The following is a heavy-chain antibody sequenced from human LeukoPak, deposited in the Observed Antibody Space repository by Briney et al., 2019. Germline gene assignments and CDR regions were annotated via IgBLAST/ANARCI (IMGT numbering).Heavy chain of an antibody. V-gene: IGHV4-59*01. J-gene: IGHJ5*02. D-gene: IGHD2-15*01. CDR2: IYYSGST. CDR1: GGSISSYY. CDR3: ARSIEHDPWFDP. Sequence: SETLSLTCTVSGGSISSYYWSWIRQPPGKGLEWIGYIYYSGSTNYNPSLKSRVTISVDTSKNQFSLKLSSVTAADTAVYYCARSIEHDPWFDPWGQGTLVTVSS.